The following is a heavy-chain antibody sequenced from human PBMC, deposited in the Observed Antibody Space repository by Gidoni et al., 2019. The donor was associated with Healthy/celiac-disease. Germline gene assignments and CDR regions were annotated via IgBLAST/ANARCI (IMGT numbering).Heavy chain of an antibody. J-gene: IGHJ6*02. V-gene: IGHV3-9*01. D-gene: IGHD1-20*01. Sequence: EVQLVESGGGLVQPGRSLRLSCAASGFTFDDYAMHWVRQAPGKGLEWVSGISWNSGSIGYADSVKGRFTISRDNAKNSLYLQMNSLRAEDTALYYCAKDKPQRYNRATNYGMDVWGQGTTVTVSS. CDR3: AKDKPQRYNRATNYGMDV. CDR2: ISWNSGSI. CDR1: GFTFDDYA.